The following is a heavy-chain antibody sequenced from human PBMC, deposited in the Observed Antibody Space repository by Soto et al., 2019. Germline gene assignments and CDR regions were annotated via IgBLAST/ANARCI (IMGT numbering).Heavy chain of an antibody. J-gene: IGHJ4*02. CDR2: ISYDGSNK. V-gene: IGHV3-30-3*01. D-gene: IGHD4-4*01. Sequence: QVQLVESGGGVVQPGRSLRLSCAASGFTFSSYAMHWVRRAPGKGLEWVAVISYDGSNKYYADSVKGRFTISRDNSKNTLYLQMNSLRAEDTAVYYCARGYSNRVDYWGQGTLVTVSS. CDR3: ARGYSNRVDY. CDR1: GFTFSSYA.